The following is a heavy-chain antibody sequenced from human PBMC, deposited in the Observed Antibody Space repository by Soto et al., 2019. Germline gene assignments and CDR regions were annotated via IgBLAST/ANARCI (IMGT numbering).Heavy chain of an antibody. CDR3: AVNLPIFGVAGGWFDP. CDR2: IIPIFGTA. CDR1: GGTFSSYA. Sequence: ASVKVSCKASGGTFSSYAISWVRQAPGQGLEWMGGIIPIFGTANYAQKFQGRVTITADESTSTAYMELSSLRSEDTAAYYCAVNLPIFGVAGGWFDPWGQGTLVTVSS. V-gene: IGHV1-69*13. J-gene: IGHJ5*02. D-gene: IGHD3-3*01.